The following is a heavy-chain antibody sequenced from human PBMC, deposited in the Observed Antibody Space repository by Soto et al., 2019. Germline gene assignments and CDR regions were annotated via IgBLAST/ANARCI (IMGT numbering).Heavy chain of an antibody. CDR1: GGSISSGDYY. Sequence: SETLSLTCTVSGGSISSGDYYWSWIRQPPGKGLEWIGYIYYSGSTYYNPSLESRVTISVDTSKNQFSLKLSSVTAADTAVYYCAREGYYGSGSYGMDVWGQGXTVTVYS. J-gene: IGHJ6*02. V-gene: IGHV4-30-4*01. D-gene: IGHD3-10*01. CDR2: IYYSGST. CDR3: AREGYYGSGSYGMDV.